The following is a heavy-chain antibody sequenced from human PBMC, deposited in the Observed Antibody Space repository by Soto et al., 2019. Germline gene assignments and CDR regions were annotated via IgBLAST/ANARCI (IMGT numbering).Heavy chain of an antibody. CDR3: AKEGQAHCSGGSCFSGWFDS. V-gene: IGHV3-30*18. Sequence: QVPLVESGGGVVQPGKSLRLSCAASGFTFRNYGMHWVRQAPGKGLEWEALISYDGSKTDYADSVKGRFTVSRDNFKNTVKLKMHSLSPEDTAVYFCAKEGQAHCSGGSCFSGWFDSWGQGTQVTVSS. D-gene: IGHD2-15*01. CDR1: GFTFRNYG. CDR2: ISYDGSKT. J-gene: IGHJ5*01.